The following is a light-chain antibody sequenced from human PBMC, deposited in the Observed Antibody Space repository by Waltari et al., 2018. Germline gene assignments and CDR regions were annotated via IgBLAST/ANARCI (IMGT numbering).Light chain of an antibody. V-gene: IGKV2-28*01. Sequence: DIVMTQSPLSLSVTPGEPASTSCRPSQSLLHSNGYYYLDWYLQKPGQSPQLLMYLTSHRASGAPDRFSGSGSGTDFTLKISRVEAEDVGVYYCMQPLQSPRTFGQGTKLEIK. CDR2: LTS. CDR3: MQPLQSPRT. CDR1: QSLLHSNGYYY. J-gene: IGKJ2*01.